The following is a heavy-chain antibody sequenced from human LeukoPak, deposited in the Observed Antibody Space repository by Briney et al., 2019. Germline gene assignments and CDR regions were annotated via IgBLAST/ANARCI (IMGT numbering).Heavy chain of an antibody. CDR2: MNPNSGNT. CDR3: ARVDGDEYNWFDP. D-gene: IGHD7-27*01. J-gene: IGHJ5*02. V-gene: IGHV1-8*01. Sequence: ASVKVSCKASGYTFTSYDINWVRQAAGQGLEWMGWMNPNSGNTGYAQKLQGRVTMTRNTSISTAYMELSSLRSEDTAVYYCARVDGDEYNWFDPWGQGTLVTVSS. CDR1: GYTFTSYD.